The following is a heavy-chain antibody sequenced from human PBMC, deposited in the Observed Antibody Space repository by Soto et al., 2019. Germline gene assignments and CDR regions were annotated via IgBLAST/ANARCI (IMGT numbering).Heavy chain of an antibody. CDR3: ARQGIPYNSGSGDYLYYYYNYMDV. CDR1: GYTFTNYA. CDR2: LNAGNGDT. Sequence: QAQLVQSGAEVKKPGASVKVSCKASGYTFTNYAVHWLRQAPGQGLEWMGWLNAGNGDTKYSPNFQDRVTISRDTSASIAYMELSSLRSEDTAVYYCARQGIPYNSGSGDYLYYYYNYMDVWGKGTTVTVSS. J-gene: IGHJ6*03. D-gene: IGHD3-10*01. V-gene: IGHV1-3*01.